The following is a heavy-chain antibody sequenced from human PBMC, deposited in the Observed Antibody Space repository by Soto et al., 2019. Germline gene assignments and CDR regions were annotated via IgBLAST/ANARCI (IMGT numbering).Heavy chain of an antibody. J-gene: IGHJ4*02. CDR2: IKEDGSEK. V-gene: IGHV3-7*01. Sequence: GSLRLSCAVSGFTFNSHWMSWVRQAPGKGLEWVANIKEDGSEKYYVDSVKGRFTISRDNAKNSLYLQMNSLRAEDTAVYYCARDRHLDYWGQGTLVTVSS. CDR1: GFTFNSHW. CDR3: ARDRHLDY.